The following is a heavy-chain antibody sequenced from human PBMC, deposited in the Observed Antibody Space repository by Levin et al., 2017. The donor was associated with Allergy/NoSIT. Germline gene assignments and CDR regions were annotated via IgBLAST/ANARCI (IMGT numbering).Heavy chain of an antibody. V-gene: IGHV3-7*01. J-gene: IGHJ4*02. Sequence: AGESLKISCAASGFSFSSHWMSWVRQAPGKGLEWVANINQVGSEKYYVDSVKGRFTTSRDNAKNSLYLQMNSLRAEDTAVYYCARDGVDAGVYFDYWGQGTLVTVSS. CDR2: INQVGSEK. CDR3: ARDGVDAGVYFDY. CDR1: GFSFSSHW. D-gene: IGHD2-15*01.